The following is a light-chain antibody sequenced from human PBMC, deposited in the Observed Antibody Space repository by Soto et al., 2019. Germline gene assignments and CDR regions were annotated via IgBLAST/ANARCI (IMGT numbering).Light chain of an antibody. J-gene: IGLJ3*02. V-gene: IGLV1-51*01. Sequence: QSVLTQPPSVSAAPGQKVTISCSGSNSNIGNNYVSWYQQLPGTAPKVLIYDDNKRPSGIPDRFSGSKSGTSATLGITGLQTGDEAEYYCVTWVSGLSVVFGGGTKLTVL. CDR2: DDN. CDR3: VTWVSGLSVV. CDR1: NSNIGNNY.